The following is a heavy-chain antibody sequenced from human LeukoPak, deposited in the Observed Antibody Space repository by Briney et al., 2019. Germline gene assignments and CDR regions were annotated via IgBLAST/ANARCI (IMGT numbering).Heavy chain of an antibody. D-gene: IGHD3-10*01. J-gene: IGHJ6*04. CDR3: ARNYGSGRGYYYVMDV. CDR2: ISSSSSYI. CDR1: GFTFSSYS. Sequence: GGSLRLTCAASGFTFSSYSMNWVRQAPGKGLEWVSSISSSSSYIYYADSVKGRFTISRDNAKNSLYLQMNSLRAEDTAVYYCARNYGSGRGYYYVMDVWGKGTTVTVSS. V-gene: IGHV3-21*01.